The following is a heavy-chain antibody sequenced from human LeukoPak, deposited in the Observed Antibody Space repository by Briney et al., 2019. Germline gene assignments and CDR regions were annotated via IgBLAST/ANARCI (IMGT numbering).Heavy chain of an antibody. V-gene: IGHV4-39*01. CDR2: IYYSGST. CDR1: GGSISSSSYY. Sequence: PSETLSLTCTVSGGSISSSSYYWGWIRQPPGKGLEWIGSIYYSGSTYYNPSLKSRVTISVDTSKNQFSLKLSSVTAADTAVYYCARRSIAAAGHFDYWGQGTLVTVSS. D-gene: IGHD6-13*01. J-gene: IGHJ4*02. CDR3: ARRSIAAAGHFDY.